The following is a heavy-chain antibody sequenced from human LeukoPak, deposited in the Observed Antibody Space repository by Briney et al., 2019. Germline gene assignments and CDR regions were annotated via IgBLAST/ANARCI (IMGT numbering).Heavy chain of an antibody. D-gene: IGHD5-18*01. CDR3: AKDPLNTLMVSPTFDY. CDR1: GFTFSSYA. V-gene: IGHV3-23*01. Sequence: GGSLRLSCAASGFTFSSYAMSWVRQAPGKGLEWVSGISGSGDDTYYAASVKGRFIVSRDTSKNTLYLQMNSLRAEDTAVYYCAKDPLNTLMVSPTFDYWGQGTLVTVSS. J-gene: IGHJ4*02. CDR2: ISGSGDDT.